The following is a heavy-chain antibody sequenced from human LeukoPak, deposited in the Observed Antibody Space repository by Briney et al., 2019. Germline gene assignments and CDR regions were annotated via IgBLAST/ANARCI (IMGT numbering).Heavy chain of an antibody. Sequence: PSETLSLTCAVYGGSFSGYYWSWIRQPPGKGLEWIGEINHSGSTNYNPSLKSRVTISVDTSKNQFSLKLSSVTAADTAVYYCARGLRGGYYDFWSGYLDYWGQGTLVTVSS. CDR2: INHSGST. J-gene: IGHJ4*02. D-gene: IGHD3-3*01. CDR1: GGSFSGYY. CDR3: ARGLRGGYYDFWSGYLDY. V-gene: IGHV4-34*01.